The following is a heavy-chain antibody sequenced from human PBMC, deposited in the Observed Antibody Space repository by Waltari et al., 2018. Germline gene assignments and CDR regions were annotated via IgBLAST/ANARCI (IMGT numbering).Heavy chain of an antibody. D-gene: IGHD4-17*01. V-gene: IGHV4-39*01. CDR2: MQYRGST. CDR1: GGSISRNSP. J-gene: IGHJ1*01. Sequence: QLQLQKSGPGLVKPSETLSLTCPVPGGSISRNSPWGWIRQPPGKGLEWMGNMQYRGSTFYNPSLKSRVTISLDTSKNQFSLRLSSVGAADTAVYFCGRIAFGDDGGYFQHWGQGTLVTVSS. CDR3: GRIAFGDDGGYFQH.